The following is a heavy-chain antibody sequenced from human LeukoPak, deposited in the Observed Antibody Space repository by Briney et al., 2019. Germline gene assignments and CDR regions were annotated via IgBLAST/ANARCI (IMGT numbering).Heavy chain of an antibody. J-gene: IGHJ4*02. CDR2: IHYSGST. CDR1: GGSISSYY. Sequence: SETLSLTCTVSGGSISSYYWSWIRQPPGKGLEWIGYIHYSGSTYYNPSLTSRVTISIDTSKNQFSLRLSSVTAADTAVYYCAREGSRDFWSGPVYYFDYWGQGTRVIVSS. CDR3: AREGSRDFWSGPVYYFDY. V-gene: IGHV4-59*01. D-gene: IGHD3-3*01.